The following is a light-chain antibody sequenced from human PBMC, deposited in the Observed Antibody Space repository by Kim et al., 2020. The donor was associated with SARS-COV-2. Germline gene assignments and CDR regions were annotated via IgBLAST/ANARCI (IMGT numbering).Light chain of an antibody. J-gene: IGKJ4*01. CDR3: QQDKNWPPLA. V-gene: IGKV3-15*01. Sequence: EIVMTQSPATLSVSPGERATLSCRASQSVSSNLAWYQQKPGQAPRLLIYGASTRATGIPARFSGSGSGTEFTLTISSLQSEDFAVYYCQQDKNWPPLAFGGGNKVDIK. CDR2: GAS. CDR1: QSVSSN.